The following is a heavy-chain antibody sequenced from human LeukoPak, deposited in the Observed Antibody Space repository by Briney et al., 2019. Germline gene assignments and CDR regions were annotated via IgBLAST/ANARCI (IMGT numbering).Heavy chain of an antibody. Sequence: GSLRLSCAASGFTFSSYWMHWVRQAPGKGLVWVSRINSDGSSTSYADSVKGRFTISRDNAKNTLYLQMNSLRAEDTAVYYCARGSSSWYLDYRGQGTLVTVSS. D-gene: IGHD6-13*01. CDR1: GFTFSSYW. J-gene: IGHJ4*02. CDR3: ARGSSSWYLDY. V-gene: IGHV3-74*01. CDR2: INSDGSST.